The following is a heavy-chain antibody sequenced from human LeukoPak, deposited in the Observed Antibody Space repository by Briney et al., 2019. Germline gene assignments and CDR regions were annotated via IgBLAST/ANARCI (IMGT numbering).Heavy chain of an antibody. D-gene: IGHD3-22*01. CDR1: GFTFNSSA. Sequence: GASVKVSCKASGFTFNSSAMQWVRQARGQRLEWIGWIVVGSGNTNYAQKFQERVTITRDMSTSTAYMELSSLRSEDTAVYYCAAEMMVQGASYYYGMDVWGQGTTVTVSS. CDR3: AAEMMVQGASYYYGMDV. V-gene: IGHV1-58*02. J-gene: IGHJ6*02. CDR2: IVVGSGNT.